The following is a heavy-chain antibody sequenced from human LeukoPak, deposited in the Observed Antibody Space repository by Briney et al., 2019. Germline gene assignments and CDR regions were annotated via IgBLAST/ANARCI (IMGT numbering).Heavy chain of an antibody. CDR2: IIPNSGGT. J-gene: IGHJ4*02. V-gene: IGHV1-2*02. CDR1: GYTFTGSY. CDR3: ARGDLWFGEPH. Sequence: GASVKVSCKASGYTFTGSYMHWVRQAPGQGLEWMGWIIPNSGGTNYAQKFQGRVPMTRDTSISTAYMELSRLRSDDTAVYYCARGDLWFGEPHWGQGTLVTVSS. D-gene: IGHD3-10*01.